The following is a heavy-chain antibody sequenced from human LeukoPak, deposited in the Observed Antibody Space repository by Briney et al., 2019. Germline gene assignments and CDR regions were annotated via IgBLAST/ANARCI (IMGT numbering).Heavy chain of an antibody. CDR1: GGSISSYY. V-gene: IGHV4-59*06. J-gene: IGHJ4*02. CDR2: IYYSGST. CDR3: ARSAGYSSSWYHPVPAGLDYWGQGIFDY. D-gene: IGHD6-13*01. Sequence: PSETLSLTCTVSGGSISSYYWSWIRQPPGKGLEWIGYIYYSGSTYYNPSLKSRVTISVDTSKNQFSLKLSSVTAADTAVYYCARSAGYSSSWYHPVPAGLDYWGQGIFDYWGQGTLVTVSS.